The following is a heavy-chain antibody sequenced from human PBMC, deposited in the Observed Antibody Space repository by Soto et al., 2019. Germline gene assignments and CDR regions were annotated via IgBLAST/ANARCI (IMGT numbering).Heavy chain of an antibody. CDR2: IIPNFGTA. D-gene: IGHD6-13*01. CDR3: ARYLVLYGLDV. CDR1: GGAFGSYT. J-gene: IGHJ6*02. V-gene: IGHV1-69*06. Sequence: QVQLVQSGGEVKKPGSSVKVSCKASGGAFGSYTISWVRRAPGQGLDWMGGIIPNFGTANYAQKFQGRVTIIADNSTTTDYMELTSLRSEDPAVYYCARYLVLYGLDVWGQGPTVTVSS.